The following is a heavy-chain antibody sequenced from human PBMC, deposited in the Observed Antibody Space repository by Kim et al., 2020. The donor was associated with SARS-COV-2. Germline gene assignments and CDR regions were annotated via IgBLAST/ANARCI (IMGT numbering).Heavy chain of an antibody. V-gene: IGHV3-7*03. CDR3: ARDWEGVPYEY. D-gene: IGHD1-26*01. J-gene: IGHJ4*02. Sequence: KYYVDSVKGRFTISRDNAKNSLYLQMNSLRAEDTAVYYCARDWEGVPYEYWGQGTLVTVSS. CDR2: K.